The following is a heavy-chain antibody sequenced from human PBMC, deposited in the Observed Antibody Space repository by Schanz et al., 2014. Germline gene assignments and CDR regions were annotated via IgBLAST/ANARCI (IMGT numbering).Heavy chain of an antibody. CDR1: EYSFTSYS. CDR3: ARGIGGYGANNCLDS. J-gene: IGHJ5*01. CDR2: INTGSGDT. D-gene: IGHD5-12*01. Sequence: QVHLVQSGAAVKRPGASVKVSCKASEYSFTSYSMHWVRQAPGQRLEWMGWINTGSGDTKYSQNFQGRVTITRDTAASTDYMELSSLRSEDTAVYSCARGIGGYGANNCLDSWGQGTLVTVSS. V-gene: IGHV1-3*04.